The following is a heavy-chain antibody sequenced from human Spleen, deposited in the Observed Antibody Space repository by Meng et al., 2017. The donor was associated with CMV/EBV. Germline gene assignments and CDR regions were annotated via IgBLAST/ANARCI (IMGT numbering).Heavy chain of an antibody. CDR3: AREEIKDDLVVKPTTSYDMDV. CDR2: INANSGAT. Sequence: YFIHWVRQAPGQGLEWMGWINANSGATKYTQKFQDRINMTRDTSITTVYMEVSSLTSDDTAIYFCAREEIKDDLVVKPTTSYDMDVWGQGTMVTVSS. CDR1: YF. J-gene: IGHJ6*02. V-gene: IGHV1-2*02. D-gene: IGHD2-15*01.